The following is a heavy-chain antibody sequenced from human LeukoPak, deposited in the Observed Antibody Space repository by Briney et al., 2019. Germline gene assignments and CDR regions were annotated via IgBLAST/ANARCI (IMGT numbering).Heavy chain of an antibody. CDR3: AREKGNDALDI. Sequence: SETLSLTCNVSGDSIINAGNYWTWIRQYPGKGLEWIGYIYYSGNTYYNPSLKSRVIMSIDTSKNQFSLTLNSLTAADTAMYYCAREKGNDALDIWGQGTMVTVSS. V-gene: IGHV4-31*03. J-gene: IGHJ3*02. CDR2: IYYSGNT. CDR1: GDSIINAGNY.